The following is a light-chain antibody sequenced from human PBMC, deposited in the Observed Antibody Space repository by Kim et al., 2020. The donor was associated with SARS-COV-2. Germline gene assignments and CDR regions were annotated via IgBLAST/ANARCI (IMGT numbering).Light chain of an antibody. CDR3: QQRSNWPPIT. Sequence: SPGDSATLSCRASQSVSSPVAWYQQKPGQAPRLLIYDASNRATGIPARFSGSGSGTDFTLTISSLEPEDFAVYYCQQRSNWPPITFGQGTRLEIK. CDR2: DAS. V-gene: IGKV3-11*01. J-gene: IGKJ5*01. CDR1: QSVSSP.